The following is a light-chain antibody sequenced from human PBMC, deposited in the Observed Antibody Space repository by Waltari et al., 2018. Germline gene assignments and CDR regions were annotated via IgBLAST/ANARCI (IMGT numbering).Light chain of an antibody. V-gene: IGLV2-23*02. J-gene: IGLJ2*01. Sequence: QSALTQPASVSGSPGQSITIFCSGTSSDVGYYNLVSWYQQHPGKAPKVIIYEVTKRPAGVSNRVSGSKSGNTASLTSAGLQAEDEAEYFCCSFAGSVTFVVFGGGTKVTVL. CDR3: CSFAGSVTFVV. CDR2: EVT. CDR1: SSDVGYYNL.